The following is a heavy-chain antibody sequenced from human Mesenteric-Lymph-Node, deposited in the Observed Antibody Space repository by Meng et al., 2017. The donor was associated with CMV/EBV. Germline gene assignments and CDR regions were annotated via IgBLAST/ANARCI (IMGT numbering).Heavy chain of an antibody. J-gene: IGHJ4*02. D-gene: IGHD4-23*01. Sequence: GESLKISCAASAFTFSNYWMNWVRQVPGKGLVWVSRINTDGSTATYADSVKGRFFISRDNAKNTLYLQMDSLRAEDTAVYYCARDSSLGGNWDYWGQGTLVTVSS. CDR2: INTDGSTA. CDR1: AFTFSNYW. V-gene: IGHV3-74*03. CDR3: ARDSSLGGNWDY.